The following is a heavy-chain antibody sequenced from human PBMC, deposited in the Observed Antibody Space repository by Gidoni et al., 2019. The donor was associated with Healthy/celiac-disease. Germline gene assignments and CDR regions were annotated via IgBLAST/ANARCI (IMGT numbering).Heavy chain of an antibody. J-gene: IGHJ4*01. V-gene: IGHV3-30*18. Sequence: QVQLVESGGGVVQPGRSLRLSCAASGFTFSSYGMHWVRQAPGKGLEWVAVISYDGSNKYYADSVKGRFTISRDNSKNTLYLQMNSLRAEDTAVYYCAKAPREYEWLVRGHFDYWGQGTLVTVSS. CDR2: ISYDGSNK. CDR3: AKAPREYEWLVRGHFDY. D-gene: IGHD6-19*01. CDR1: GFTFSSYG.